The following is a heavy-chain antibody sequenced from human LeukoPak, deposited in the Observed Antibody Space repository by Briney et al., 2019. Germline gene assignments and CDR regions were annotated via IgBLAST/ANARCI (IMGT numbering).Heavy chain of an antibody. Sequence: ASVKVSCKASGYTFTSYYMHWVRRATGQGLEWMGIINPSGGSTSYAQKFQGRVTMTRDTSTSTVYMELSSLRSEDTAVYYCARDRSLVTAVSGSMNYWGQGTLVTVSS. V-gene: IGHV1-46*01. CDR3: ARDRSLVTAVSGSMNY. D-gene: IGHD6-19*01. CDR1: GYTFTSYY. CDR2: INPSGGST. J-gene: IGHJ4*02.